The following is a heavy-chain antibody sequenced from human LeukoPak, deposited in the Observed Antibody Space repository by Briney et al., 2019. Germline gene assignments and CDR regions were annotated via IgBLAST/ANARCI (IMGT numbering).Heavy chain of an antibody. CDR3: ANGSSWYDLGAFDI. CDR2: MNPNSGNT. Sequence: ASVKVSCMASGYTFTSYDINWVRQATGQGLEWMGWMNPNSGNTGYAQKFQGRVTITRNTSISTAYMELSSLRSEDTAVYYCANGSSWYDLGAFDIWGQGTMVTVSS. D-gene: IGHD6-13*01. J-gene: IGHJ3*02. CDR1: GYTFTSYD. V-gene: IGHV1-8*03.